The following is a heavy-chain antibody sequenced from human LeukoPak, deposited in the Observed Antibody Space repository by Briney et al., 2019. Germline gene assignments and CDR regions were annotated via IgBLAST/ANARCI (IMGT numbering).Heavy chain of an antibody. J-gene: IGHJ3*02. Sequence: ASVKVSCKASAYLFTTYGISWVRPAPGQGVEWMGWISDYNGNTNYAQKLQGRVTMTTDTSTSKAYMELRSLRSDDTAVYYCARVRGYGSGNYNDAFDIWGQGTMVTVSS. CDR1: AYLFTTYG. D-gene: IGHD3-10*01. CDR2: ISDYNGNT. CDR3: ARVRGYGSGNYNDAFDI. V-gene: IGHV1-18*01.